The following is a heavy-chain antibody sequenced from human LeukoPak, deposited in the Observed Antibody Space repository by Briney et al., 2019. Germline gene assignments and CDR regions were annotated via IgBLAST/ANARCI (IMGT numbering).Heavy chain of an antibody. CDR3: VKDEGGVGAPAGLDY. D-gene: IGHD3-16*01. J-gene: IGHJ4*02. V-gene: IGHV3-7*01. Sequence: GGSLRLSCAASGFTFSSYWMSWVRQAPGKGLEWVANIKQDGSEKYYVDSVKGRFTISRDNAKNSLYLQMNSLRAEDTAVYYCVKDEGGVGAPAGLDYWGQGTLVTVSS. CDR2: IKQDGSEK. CDR1: GFTFSSYW.